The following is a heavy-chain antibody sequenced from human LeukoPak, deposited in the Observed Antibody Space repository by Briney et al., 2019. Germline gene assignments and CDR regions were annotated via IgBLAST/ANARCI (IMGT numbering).Heavy chain of an antibody. CDR3: ARHGSSWYYFDY. D-gene: IGHD6-13*01. J-gene: IGHJ4*02. CDR1: GGSISSSSYY. Sequence: SETLSLTCTVSGGSISSSSYYWGWIRQPPGKGLEWIGSIYYSGSAYYNPSLKSRVTISVDTSKNQFSLKLSSVTAADTAVYYCARHGSSWYYFDYWGQGTLVTVSS. V-gene: IGHV4-39*01. CDR2: IYYSGSA.